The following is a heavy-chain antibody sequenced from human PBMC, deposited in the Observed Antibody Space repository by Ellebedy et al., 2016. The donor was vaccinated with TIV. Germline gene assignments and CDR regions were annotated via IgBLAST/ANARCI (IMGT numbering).Heavy chain of an antibody. CDR3: ARHELGSNAAFDY. Sequence: GESLKISXKGYGYSFTLFWISWVRQMPGKGLEWMGRIDPSDPRGSYTTYSPSFQGHVTISFDNSITTAYLQWSSLEASDTAMYYCARHELGSNAAFDYWGQGTLVTVSS. V-gene: IGHV5-10-1*01. CDR1: GYSFTLFW. CDR2: IDPSDPRGSYT. J-gene: IGHJ4*02. D-gene: IGHD7-27*01.